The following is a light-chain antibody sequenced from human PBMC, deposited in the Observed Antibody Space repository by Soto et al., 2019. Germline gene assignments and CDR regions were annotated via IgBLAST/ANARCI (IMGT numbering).Light chain of an antibody. CDR3: SPYTSTSSSV. CDR2: EVS. Sequence: QSALTQPPSVSGSPGQSVTISCTGTSSDVGSYNRVSWYQQPPGTAPKLMIYEVSNRPSGVPDRFSGSKSGNTASLTISGLQAEDEADYYCSPYTSTSSSVSGTGTKVPVL. J-gene: IGLJ1*01. CDR1: SSDVGSYNR. V-gene: IGLV2-18*02.